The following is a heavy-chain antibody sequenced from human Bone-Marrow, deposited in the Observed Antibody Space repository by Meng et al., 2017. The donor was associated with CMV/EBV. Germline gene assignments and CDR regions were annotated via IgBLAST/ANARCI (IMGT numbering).Heavy chain of an antibody. V-gene: IGHV3-21*01. CDR3: ARDSIVVPGRIYYYAMDV. CDR1: EFTFTFSNYR. Sequence: GGSLRLSCATSEFTFTFSNYRMHWVRQAPGKGLECVSSMSSSCTHIYYVDSVKGRFTISRDNAKSTVFLQMHSLGVEDTGVYYCARDSIVVPGRIYYYAMDVWGDGTTVAVSS. D-gene: IGHD6-19*01. CDR2: MSSSCTHI. J-gene: IGHJ6*04.